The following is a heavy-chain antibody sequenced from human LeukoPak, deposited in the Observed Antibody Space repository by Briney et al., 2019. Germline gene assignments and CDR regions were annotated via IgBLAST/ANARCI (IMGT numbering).Heavy chain of an antibody. J-gene: IGHJ4*02. Sequence: GGSLRLSCTGSGFTFSRYSIYWVRQAPGKGLEWVSVIWGNGYTTYYADSVKGRFTISRDNSKNTVYLQMDSLRAEDTAIYYCAKDREPDDGYDIDSWGQGTLVTVSS. CDR1: GFTFSRYS. D-gene: IGHD5-12*01. CDR2: IWGNGYTT. CDR3: AKDREPDDGYDIDS. V-gene: IGHV3-23*01.